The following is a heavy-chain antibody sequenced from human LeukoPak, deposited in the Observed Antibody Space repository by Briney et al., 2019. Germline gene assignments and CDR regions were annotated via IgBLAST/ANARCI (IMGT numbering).Heavy chain of an antibody. D-gene: IGHD5-18*01. CDR1: GGSISSYY. V-gene: IGHV4-59*08. CDR3: ASQGYSYGPPADY. J-gene: IGHJ3*01. CDR2: IYYSGST. Sequence: SETLSLTCTVSGGSISSYYWSWIRQPPGKGLEWIGYIYYSGSTNYNPSLKSRVTISVDTSKNQFSLKLSSVTAADTAVYYCASQGYSYGPPADYWGQGTMVTVSS.